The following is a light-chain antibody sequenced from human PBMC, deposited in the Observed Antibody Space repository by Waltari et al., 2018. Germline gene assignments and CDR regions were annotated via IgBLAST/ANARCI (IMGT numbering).Light chain of an antibody. V-gene: IGKV1-39*01. Sequence: DIQVTQSPSPLSAPVGDRVTLTCRTSPAIHGYLNLDQQKPATAPKILIYGASNLQRGVPSRFGGIGSVTDFTLTISSLQPEDLSTDYCQQSYTTPLTFGGGTKVESK. CDR1: PAIHGY. J-gene: IGKJ4*01. CDR2: GAS. CDR3: QQSYTTPLT.